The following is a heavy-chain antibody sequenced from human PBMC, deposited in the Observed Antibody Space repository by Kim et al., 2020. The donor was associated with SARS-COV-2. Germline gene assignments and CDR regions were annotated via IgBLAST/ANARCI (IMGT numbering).Heavy chain of an antibody. V-gene: IGHV3-48*03. CDR2: MSRIGTPI. J-gene: IGHJ3*02. Sequence: GGSLRLSCAASGFIFSNYEMNWVRQAPGKGLEWVSCMSRIGTPICYVGSVKGRFTISRDSAENSLYLKMNSLRAEDTAVYYCVRYCSSTGGTCYSPDAFDIWGPRKTCTVSS. CDR3: VRYCSSTGGTCYSPDAFDI. CDR1: GFIFSNYE. D-gene: IGHD2-15*01.